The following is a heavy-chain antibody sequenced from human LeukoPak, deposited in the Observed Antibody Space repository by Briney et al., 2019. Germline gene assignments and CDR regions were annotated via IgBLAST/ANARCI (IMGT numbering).Heavy chain of an antibody. D-gene: IGHD4-23*01. CDR1: GFTLSNAW. CDR2: IKRKTDGGTT. Sequence: GRSLRLSCSASGFTLSNAWTSWVRQAPGKGLEWVGHIKRKTDGGTTDYAAPVKGRFTISRDDSKNTLYMQMNSLKTEDTAVYYCTARDYGGNQLFVCWVQGTLVTVSS. CDR3: TARDYGGNQLFVC. J-gene: IGHJ4*02. V-gene: IGHV3-15*01.